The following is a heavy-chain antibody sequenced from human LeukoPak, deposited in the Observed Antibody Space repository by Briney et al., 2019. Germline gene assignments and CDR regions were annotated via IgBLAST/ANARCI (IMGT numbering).Heavy chain of an antibody. Sequence: SQTLSLTCAISGDSVSTNTVAWNWIRQSPSRGLEWLGRTYYSSKWYNDYAVSVKSRITIGPDTSKNQFSLHLNSVTPEDTAVYFCARALVADVHNGFDFWGQGTMVTVSS. J-gene: IGHJ4*02. CDR3: ARALVADVHNGFDF. CDR2: TYYSSKWYN. CDR1: GDSVSTNTVA. V-gene: IGHV6-1*01. D-gene: IGHD5-12*01.